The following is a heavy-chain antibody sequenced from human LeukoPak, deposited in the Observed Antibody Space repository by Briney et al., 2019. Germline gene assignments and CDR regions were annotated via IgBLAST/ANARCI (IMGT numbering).Heavy chain of an antibody. CDR3: ARECYDFWSGYYSHDAFDI. Sequence: PSETLSLTCTVSGGSISSYYWSWIRQPSGKGLEWIGYIYYSGSTNYNPSLKSRVTMSVDTSKNQFSLKLSSVTAADTAVYYCARECYDFWSGYYSHDAFDIWDQGTMVTVSS. CDR2: IYYSGST. J-gene: IGHJ3*02. D-gene: IGHD3-3*01. CDR1: GGSISSYY. V-gene: IGHV4-59*12.